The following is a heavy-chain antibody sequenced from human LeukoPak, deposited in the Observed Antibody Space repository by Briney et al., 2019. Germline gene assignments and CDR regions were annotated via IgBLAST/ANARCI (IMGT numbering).Heavy chain of an antibody. D-gene: IGHD2-2*01. CDR1: GYTFTSYG. CDR2: ISAYNGNT. CDR3: ARDGHCSSTSCYDY. Sequence: GASVKVSCKASGYTFTSYGISWVRQAPGQGLEWMGWISAYNGNTNYAQKLQGRVTMTTDTFTSTAYMELRSLRSDDTAAYYCARDGHCSSTSCYDYWGQGTLVTVSS. J-gene: IGHJ4*02. V-gene: IGHV1-18*01.